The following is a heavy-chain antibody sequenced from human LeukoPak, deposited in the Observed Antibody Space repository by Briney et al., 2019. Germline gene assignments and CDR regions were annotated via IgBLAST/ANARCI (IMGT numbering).Heavy chain of an antibody. CDR2: IYYTGST. V-gene: IGHV4-39*07. D-gene: IGHD3-9*01. J-gene: IGHJ4*02. Sequence: SETLSLTCTVSGGSISSSNYCWGWIRQPPGKGLEYIGSIYYTGSTYYNPSLKSRVTISVDTSKNQFSLKLSSVTAADTAVYYCARSPDILTGENFDYWGQGTLVTVSS. CDR3: ARSPDILTGENFDY. CDR1: GGSISSSNYC.